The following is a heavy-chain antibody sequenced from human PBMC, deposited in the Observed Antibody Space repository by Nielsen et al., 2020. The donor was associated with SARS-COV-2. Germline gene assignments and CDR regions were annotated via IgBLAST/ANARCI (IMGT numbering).Heavy chain of an antibody. V-gene: IGHV3-23*01. CDR1: GLTFNIYA. Sequence: GGSLRLSCAASGLTFNIYAMAWVRRAPGRGLQWVTGVSASGGSTYYTDSVKGRFSISRDNSKNTLFLQMHSLRVEDTALYYCAKYGVVRVDALDLWGQGTMVTVSS. CDR2: VSASGGST. CDR3: AKYGVVRVDALDL. D-gene: IGHD3-10*01. J-gene: IGHJ3*01.